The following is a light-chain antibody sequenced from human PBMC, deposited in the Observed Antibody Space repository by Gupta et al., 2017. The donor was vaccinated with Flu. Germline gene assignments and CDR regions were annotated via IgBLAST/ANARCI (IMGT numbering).Light chain of an antibody. CDR2: EVS. CDR3: SSFTSTNTGV. V-gene: IGLV2-18*02. CDR1: SSNFGIHNR. Sequence: QSALTQPASVSGSPGQSITISCPGTSSNFGIHNRVSWYQQPPGTAPKLIISEVSNRPSGVPDRFSGSWSGNTASLTISGLRPEDEADYYCSSFTSTNTGVFGGGTRLSVL. J-gene: IGLJ2*01.